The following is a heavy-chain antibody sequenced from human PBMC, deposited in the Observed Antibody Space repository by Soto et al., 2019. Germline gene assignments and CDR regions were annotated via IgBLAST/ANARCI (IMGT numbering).Heavy chain of an antibody. V-gene: IGHV3-11*01. J-gene: IGHJ5*02. CDR2: ISSSGSTI. Sequence: PGGSRRLSCAASGCTFSDYYMSWIRQAPGKGLEWVSYISSSGSTIYYADSVKGRFTISRDNAKNSLYLQMNSLRAEDTAVYYCARDPMPLLAIVVVPASLAWFDPWGQGTLVTVSS. CDR3: ARDPMPLLAIVVVPASLAWFDP. D-gene: IGHD2-2*01. CDR1: GCTFSDYY.